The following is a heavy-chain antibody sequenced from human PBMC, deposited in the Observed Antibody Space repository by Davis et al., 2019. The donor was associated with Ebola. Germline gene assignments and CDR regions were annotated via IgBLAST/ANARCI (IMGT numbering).Heavy chain of an antibody. Sequence: AASVKVSCKASGYTFTNYAMHWVRQAPGQRLEWMGWINAGNGNTKYSQKFQGRVTITRDTSASTAYMELSSLRSEDTAVYYCAREMGEVYYYGMDVWGQGTTVTVSS. J-gene: IGHJ6*02. D-gene: IGHD2-21*01. CDR1: GYTFTNYA. V-gene: IGHV1-3*01. CDR3: AREMGEVYYYGMDV. CDR2: INAGNGNT.